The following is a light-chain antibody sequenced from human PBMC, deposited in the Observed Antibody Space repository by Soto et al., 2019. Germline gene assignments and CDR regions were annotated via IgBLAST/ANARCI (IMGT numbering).Light chain of an antibody. J-gene: IGKJ1*01. CDR3: QKYNRAPWT. CDR2: AAS. Sequence: DIQMTQSPSSLSASVGDRATITCRASQGIIKYVAWYQQKPGKVPKLLIYAASTLQSGVPSRFSGSGSGTDFNLTISSLQPEDVATYYCQKYNRAPWTFGQGTKVEIE. CDR1: QGIIKY. V-gene: IGKV1-27*01.